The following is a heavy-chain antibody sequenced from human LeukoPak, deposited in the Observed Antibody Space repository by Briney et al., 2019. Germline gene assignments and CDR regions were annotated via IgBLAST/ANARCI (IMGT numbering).Heavy chain of an antibody. CDR3: ERKSGTIGNPTAV. D-gene: IGHD3-3*01. Sequence: AGYLRLSCAATGFTFTGNSMHWVRQGTGKGLGWVARIHRDGGMTRYADSVEGRCTISRDSAKNTLYLRIKRLRDADTANCECERKSGTIGNPTAVWGKGTMVTVSS. CDR2: IHRDGGMT. CDR1: GFTFTGNS. J-gene: IGHJ6*04. V-gene: IGHV3-74*01.